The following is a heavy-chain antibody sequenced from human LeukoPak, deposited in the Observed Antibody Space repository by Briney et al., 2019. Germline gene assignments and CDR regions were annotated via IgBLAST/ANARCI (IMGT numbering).Heavy chain of an antibody. J-gene: IGHJ5*02. CDR3: TRVTYYYDNSGYFHFDP. CDR1: GFTFGDYA. CDR2: IRRKAHGGTT. Sequence: GSLRLSCTTSGFTFGDYAMSWVRQAPGKGLEWVSFIRRKAHGGTTEYAASVKGRFSSSRDDSKSIAYLQMNSLKTEDTAVYFCTRVTYYYDNSGYFHFDPWGQGSLVTVSS. D-gene: IGHD3-22*01. V-gene: IGHV3-49*04.